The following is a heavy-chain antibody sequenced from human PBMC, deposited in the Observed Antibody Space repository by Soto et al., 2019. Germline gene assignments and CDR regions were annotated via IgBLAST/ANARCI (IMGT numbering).Heavy chain of an antibody. CDR3: ARVGISSSDAFDI. J-gene: IGHJ3*02. D-gene: IGHD6-6*01. V-gene: IGHV4-31*03. CDR2: IYYGGNT. Sequence: SETLSLTCTVSGGSISSGAYYWSWIRRHPGESLEWIGYIYYGGNTYYNPSLKSRVMISVDTSKNQFSLRLSSVTAADTAVYYCARVGISSSDAFDIWGHGTMVTVSS. CDR1: GGSISSGAYY.